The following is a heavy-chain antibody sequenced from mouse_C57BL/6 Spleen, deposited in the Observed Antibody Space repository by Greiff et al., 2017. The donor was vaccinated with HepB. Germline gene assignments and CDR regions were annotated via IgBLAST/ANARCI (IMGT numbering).Heavy chain of an antibody. CDR3: ARSGNYPFYYFDY. J-gene: IGHJ2*01. D-gene: IGHD2-1*01. Sequence: VQLKESGGGLVKPGGSLKLSCAASGFTFSDYGMHWVRQAPEKGLEWVAYISSGSSTIYYADTVKGRFTISRDNAKNTLFLQMTSLRSEDTAMYYCARSGNYPFYYFDYWGQGTTLTVSS. V-gene: IGHV5-17*01. CDR1: GFTFSDYG. CDR2: ISSGSSTI.